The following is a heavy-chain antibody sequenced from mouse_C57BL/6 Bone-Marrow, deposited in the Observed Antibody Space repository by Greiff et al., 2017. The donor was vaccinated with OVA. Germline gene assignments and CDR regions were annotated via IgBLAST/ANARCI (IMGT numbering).Heavy chain of an antibody. CDR3: ARNREWLLHYFDY. CDR2: IWTGGGT. V-gene: IGHV2-9-1*01. D-gene: IGHD2-3*01. CDR1: GFSLTSYA. J-gene: IGHJ2*01. Sequence: VQLQQSGPGLVAPSQSLSITCTVSGFSLTSYAISWVRQPPGKGLEWLGVIWTGGGTNSNSALTSRLSISKDNSKSQVFLKMNSLHTEDTARYYCARNREWLLHYFDYWGQGTTLTVSS.